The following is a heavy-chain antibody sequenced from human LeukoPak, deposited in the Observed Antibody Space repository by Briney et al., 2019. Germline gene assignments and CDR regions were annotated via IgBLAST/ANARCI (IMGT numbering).Heavy chain of an antibody. Sequence: SSETLSLTCAVYGGSLSGYYWSWIRQPPGKGLEWIGEINHSGSTNYNPSLKSRVTISVDTSKNQFSLKLSSVTAADTAVYYCARENSATYYYGSGRPFDYWGQGTLVTVSS. CDR1: GGSLSGYY. D-gene: IGHD3-10*01. V-gene: IGHV4-34*01. CDR2: INHSGST. CDR3: ARENSATYYYGSGRPFDY. J-gene: IGHJ4*02.